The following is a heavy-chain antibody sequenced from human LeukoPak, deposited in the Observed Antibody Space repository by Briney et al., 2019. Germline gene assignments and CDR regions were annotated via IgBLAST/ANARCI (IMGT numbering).Heavy chain of an antibody. Sequence: PSETLSLTCTVSGGSISSYYWSWIRQPPGKGLEWIGNIYHSGRTFYNPSLKSRVTISVDTSKNQFSLKLTSVTAADTAVYYCARVRLRLGYCSGGSCPQGFWFDPWGQGTLVTVSS. CDR3: ARVRLRLGYCSGGSCPQGFWFDP. J-gene: IGHJ5*02. CDR1: GGSISSYY. D-gene: IGHD2-15*01. V-gene: IGHV4-59*12. CDR2: IYHSGRT.